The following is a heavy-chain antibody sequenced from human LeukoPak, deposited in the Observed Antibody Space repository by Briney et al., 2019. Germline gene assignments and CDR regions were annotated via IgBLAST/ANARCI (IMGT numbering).Heavy chain of an antibody. CDR2: ISYDGSNK. J-gene: IGHJ4*02. CDR1: GFTFSSYA. Sequence: PGRSLRLSCAASGFTFSSYAMHWVRQAPGKGLEWVAVISYDGSNKYYADSVKGRFTISRDNSKNTLYLQMNSLRAEDTAVYYCAKERGRYSNPHLDYWGQGTLVTVSS. D-gene: IGHD4-11*01. CDR3: AKERGRYSNPHLDY. V-gene: IGHV3-30-3*01.